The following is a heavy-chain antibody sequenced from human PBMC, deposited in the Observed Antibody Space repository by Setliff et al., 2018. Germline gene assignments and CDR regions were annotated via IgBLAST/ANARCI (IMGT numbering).Heavy chain of an antibody. CDR3: ARSESCGSTHCSPYDY. J-gene: IGHJ4*02. CDR2: IDTSSYWI. CDR1: GFTFTAYT. V-gene: IGHV3-21*01. Sequence: GGSLRLSCAASGFTFTAYTMNWVRQAPGQGLEWVASIDTSSYWIYYADSVKGRFAISRDNAENSLYLQMNSLRAEDTAVYYCARSESCGSTHCSPYDYWGQGTPVTVSS. D-gene: IGHD2-2*01.